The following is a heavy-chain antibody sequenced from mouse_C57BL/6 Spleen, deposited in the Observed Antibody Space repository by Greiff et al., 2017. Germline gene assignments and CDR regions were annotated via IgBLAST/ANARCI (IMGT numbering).Heavy chain of an antibody. J-gene: IGHJ2*01. V-gene: IGHV1-66*01. CDR3: ARSEGYYVGY. CDR2: IYPGSGNT. CDR1: GYSFTSYY. Sequence: VQLQQSGPELVKPGASVKISCKASGYSFTSYYIHWVKQRPGQGLEWIGWIYPGSGNTKYNEKFKGKATLTADTSSSTAYMQLSSLTSEDSAVYYCARSEGYYVGYWGQGTTLTVSS.